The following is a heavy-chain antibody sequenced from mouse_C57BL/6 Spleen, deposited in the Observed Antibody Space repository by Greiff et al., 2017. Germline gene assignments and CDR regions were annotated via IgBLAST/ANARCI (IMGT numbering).Heavy chain of an antibody. CDR3: ATSLLRSYYFDY. V-gene: IGHV2-5*01. D-gene: IGHD1-2*01. J-gene: IGHJ2*01. CDR2: IWRGGST. Sequence: VKLLESGPGLVQPSQSLSITCTVSGFSLTSYGVHWVRQSPGKGREWLGVIWRGGSTDYNAAFMSRLSITKDNSKSQVFFKMNSLQADDTAIYYCATSLLRSYYFDYWGQGTTLTVSS. CDR1: GFSLTSYG.